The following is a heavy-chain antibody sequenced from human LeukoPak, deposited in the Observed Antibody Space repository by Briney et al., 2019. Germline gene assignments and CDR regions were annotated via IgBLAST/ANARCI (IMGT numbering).Heavy chain of an antibody. J-gene: IGHJ5*02. V-gene: IGHV4-39*07. CDR1: GGSISSSSYY. Sequence: PSETLSLTCTVSGGSISSSSYYWGWIRQPPGKGLEWIGSIYYSGSTYYNPSLKSRITISVDTSKNQFSLKPSSVTAADTAVYYCARDTYYYDSSGYYWSAGGWFDPWGQGTLVTVSS. CDR3: ARDTYYYDSSGYYWSAGGWFDP. CDR2: IYYSGST. D-gene: IGHD3-22*01.